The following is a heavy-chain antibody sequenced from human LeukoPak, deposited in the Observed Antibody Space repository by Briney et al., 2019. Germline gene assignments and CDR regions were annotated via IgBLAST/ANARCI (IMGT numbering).Heavy chain of an antibody. V-gene: IGHV4-34*01. CDR1: GGSFSGYY. CDR2: LSHSGST. J-gene: IGHJ6*03. D-gene: IGHD4-17*01. Sequence: PSETLSLTCAVYGGSFSGYYWSWIRQPPGKGLEWLGELSHSGSTNYNPSLKSRVTISVDTSKNQFSLKLSSVTAADTAVYYCASRARTTSPYYYYDMDVWGKGTTVTVSS. CDR3: ASRARTTSPYYYYDMDV.